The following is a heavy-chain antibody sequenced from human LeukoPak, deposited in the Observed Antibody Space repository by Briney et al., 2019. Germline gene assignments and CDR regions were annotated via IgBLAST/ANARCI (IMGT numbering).Heavy chain of an antibody. CDR3: ARDLFSSSWYGPYYFDY. CDR1: GYTFTLYY. D-gene: IGHD6-13*01. V-gene: IGHV1-46*01. J-gene: IGHJ4*02. Sequence: ASVKVPCKASGYTFTLYYMHWVRQAPGQGLEWMGIINPSGGTANYAQKFQGRVTVTRDTSTSTVYMELSSLRSEDTAVYYCARDLFSSSWYGPYYFDYWAQGTLVTVSS. CDR2: INPSGGTA.